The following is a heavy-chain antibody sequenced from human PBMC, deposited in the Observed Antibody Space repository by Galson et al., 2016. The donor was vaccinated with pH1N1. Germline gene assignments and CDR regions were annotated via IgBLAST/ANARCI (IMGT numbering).Heavy chain of an antibody. V-gene: IGHV3-48*03. CDR1: GFNFNVYD. CDR3: ARAGRNWYFDL. CDR2: IGSSGNTI. J-gene: IGHJ2*01. Sequence: SLRLSCAASGFNFNVYDMNWVRQAPGKGLEWISYIGSSGNTIYYADSVKGRFTISRDNAKHALYLQVNSRRAEDTAVYYCARAGRNWYFDLWGRGTLVAVSS.